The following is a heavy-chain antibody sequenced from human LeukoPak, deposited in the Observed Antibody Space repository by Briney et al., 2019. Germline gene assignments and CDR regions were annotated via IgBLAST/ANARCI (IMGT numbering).Heavy chain of an antibody. CDR1: GGSFSGYY. Sequence: SETLSLTCAVYGGSFSGYYWSWIRQPPGKGLEWIGEINHSGSTNYNPSLKSRVTISVDTSKNQFSLKLSSVTAADTAVYYCARRKGQLGYWGQGTLVTVSS. D-gene: IGHD1-14*01. CDR3: ARRKGQLGY. V-gene: IGHV4-34*01. CDR2: INHSGST. J-gene: IGHJ4*02.